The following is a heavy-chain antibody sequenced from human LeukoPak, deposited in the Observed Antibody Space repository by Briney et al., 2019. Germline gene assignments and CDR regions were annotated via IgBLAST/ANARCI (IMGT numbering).Heavy chain of an antibody. Sequence: GGSLRLSCAASGFSVSDNFMSWVRQPPGKGLEWVSVIYPAGSTYHADSVKGRFTISRHNSNNTVYLQMNSLRPEDTAVYYCARGGGNYGFHNYYYGMDVWGQGTTVIVSS. D-gene: IGHD3-16*01. V-gene: IGHV3-53*04. CDR1: GFSVSDNF. J-gene: IGHJ6*02. CDR3: ARGGGNYGFHNYYYGMDV. CDR2: IYPAGST.